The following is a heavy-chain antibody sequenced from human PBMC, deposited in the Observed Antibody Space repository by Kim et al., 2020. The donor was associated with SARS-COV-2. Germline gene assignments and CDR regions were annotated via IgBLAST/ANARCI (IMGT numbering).Heavy chain of an antibody. CDR3: ARSNRVLLWFGELLL. CDR1: GGSISSYY. Sequence: SETLSLTCTVSGGSISSYYWSWIRQPPGKGLEWIGYIYYSGSTNYNPSLKSRVTISVDTSKNQFSLKLSSVTAADTAVYYCARSNRVLLWFGELLLWGQGTLVTVSS. J-gene: IGHJ4*02. V-gene: IGHV4-59*01. D-gene: IGHD3-10*01. CDR2: IYYSGST.